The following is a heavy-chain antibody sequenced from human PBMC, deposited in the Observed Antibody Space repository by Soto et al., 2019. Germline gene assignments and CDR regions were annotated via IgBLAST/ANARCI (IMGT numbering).Heavy chain of an antibody. Sequence: QVQLVQSGAEVKKPGASVKVSCTTYGYTFSDYFLHWVRQAPGQGPEWMGFINPKRGGTEYAPKFQGRVTMTRDTSSSTVYMYLSDLTSDDTAIYYCARDSGIPGRYWYFGLWGRGTLVTVSS. CDR3: ARDSGIPGRYWYFGL. CDR1: GYTFSDYF. CDR2: INPKRGGT. J-gene: IGHJ2*01. V-gene: IGHV1-2*02. D-gene: IGHD2-21*01.